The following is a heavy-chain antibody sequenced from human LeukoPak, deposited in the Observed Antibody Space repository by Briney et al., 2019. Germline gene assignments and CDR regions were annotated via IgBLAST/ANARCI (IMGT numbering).Heavy chain of an antibody. J-gene: IGHJ5*02. V-gene: IGHV4-39*07. CDR3: ARTYYYGSGSSYFDP. Sequence: SETLSLTCTVSGGSISSSSYYWGWIRQPPGKGLEWIGSMYESGSTYYNPSLKSRVTVSLDTSKNQFSLKLSSVTAADTAVYYCARTYYYGSGSSYFDPWGQGTLVTVSS. CDR1: GGSISSSSYY. CDR2: MYESGST. D-gene: IGHD3-10*01.